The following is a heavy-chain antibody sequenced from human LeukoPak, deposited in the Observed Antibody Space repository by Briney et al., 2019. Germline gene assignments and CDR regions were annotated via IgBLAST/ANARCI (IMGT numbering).Heavy chain of an antibody. CDR1: GYTFTSYY. CDR3: AKENTAMVTTSWFDP. Sequence: GASVKVSCKASGYTFTSYYMHWVRQAPGQGLEWMGWVSAYNGNTNYAQKLQGRVTMTTDTSTSTAYMELRSLRSDDTAVYYCAKENTAMVTTSWFDPWGQGTLVTVSS. D-gene: IGHD5-18*01. J-gene: IGHJ5*02. V-gene: IGHV1-18*04. CDR2: VSAYNGNT.